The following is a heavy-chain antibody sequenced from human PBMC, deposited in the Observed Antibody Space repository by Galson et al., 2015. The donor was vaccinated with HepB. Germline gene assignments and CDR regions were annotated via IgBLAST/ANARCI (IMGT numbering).Heavy chain of an antibody. V-gene: IGHV1-18*04. J-gene: IGHJ4*02. D-gene: IGHD2-8*01. Sequence: SVKVSCKASGYTFTSYGISWVRQAPGQGLEWMGWISAYNGNTNYAQKLQGRVTMTTDTSTSTAYMELRSLRSDDTAVYYCARVGPIVLMVYAIWSPDYWGQGTLVTVSS. CDR1: GYTFTSYG. CDR3: ARVGPIVLMVYAIWSPDY. CDR2: ISAYNGNT.